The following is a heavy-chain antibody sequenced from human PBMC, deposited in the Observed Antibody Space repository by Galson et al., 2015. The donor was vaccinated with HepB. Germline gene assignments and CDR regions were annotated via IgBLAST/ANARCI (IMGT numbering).Heavy chain of an antibody. Sequence: SLRLSCAASGFTFSNAWMNWVRQAPGKGLEWVGRIKSKTDGGTTDYAAPVKGRFTISRDDSKNTLYLQMNSLKTEDTAVYYCTTEGRGDGYYWEGYYYYGMDVWGQGTTVTVSS. CDR2: IKSKTDGGTT. V-gene: IGHV3-15*07. D-gene: IGHD3-22*01. CDR1: GFTFSNAW. CDR3: TTEGRGDGYYWEGYYYYGMDV. J-gene: IGHJ6*02.